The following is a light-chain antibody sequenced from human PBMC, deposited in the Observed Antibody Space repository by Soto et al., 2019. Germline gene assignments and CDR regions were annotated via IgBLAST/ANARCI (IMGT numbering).Light chain of an antibody. CDR3: SSYISSTTLVV. J-gene: IGLJ2*01. CDR2: EVS. V-gene: IGLV2-14*01. Sequence: QSALTQPASVSGSPGQSITISCTGTSGDIGSYNRVSWYQQHPGKAPKLMIYEVSNRPSGVSNRFSGSKSGSTASLTISGLQAEDEADYFCSSYISSTTLVVFGGGTKLTVL. CDR1: SGDIGSYNR.